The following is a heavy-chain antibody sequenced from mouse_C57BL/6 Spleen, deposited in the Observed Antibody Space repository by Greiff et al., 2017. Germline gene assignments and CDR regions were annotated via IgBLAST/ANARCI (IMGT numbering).Heavy chain of an antibody. Sequence: QVQLQQSGPELAKPGASVKISCKASGYAFSSSWMNWVKQRPGKGLEWIGRIYPGDGDTNYNGKFKGKATLTADKSSSTAYMQLSSLTSEDSAVYFCARDYYSNYLAYWGQGTLVTVSA. CDR2: IYPGDGDT. V-gene: IGHV1-82*01. CDR1: GYAFSSSW. J-gene: IGHJ3*01. D-gene: IGHD2-5*01. CDR3: ARDYYSNYLAY.